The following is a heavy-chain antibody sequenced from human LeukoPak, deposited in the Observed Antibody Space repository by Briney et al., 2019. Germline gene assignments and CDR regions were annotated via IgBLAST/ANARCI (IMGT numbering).Heavy chain of an antibody. D-gene: IGHD3-22*01. Sequence: GGSLRLSCAASGFTFSSYEMNWVRQAPGKGLEWVSYISSSGSTIYYADSVKGRFTISRDNAKNSLYLQMNSLRAEDTAVYYCARDPGYYYDSSGFDYWGQGTLVTVSS. J-gene: IGHJ4*02. CDR2: ISSSGSTI. V-gene: IGHV3-48*03. CDR3: ARDPGYYYDSSGFDY. CDR1: GFTFSSYE.